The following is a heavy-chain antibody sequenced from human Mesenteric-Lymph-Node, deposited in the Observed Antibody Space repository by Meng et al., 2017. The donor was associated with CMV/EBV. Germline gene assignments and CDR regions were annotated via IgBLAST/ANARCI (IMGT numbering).Heavy chain of an antibody. J-gene: IGHJ4*02. Sequence: GGSLRLSCAASGFSFGGYNMNWVRQAPGKGLEWVSSISSSSGTIYYADSVRGRFSSSRDNAKSSLYLQMNSLRAEDTAIYYCARDISRTMVFANYFDQWGQGTLVTVSS. D-gene: IGHD2-8*01. CDR2: ISSSSGTI. V-gene: IGHV3-48*04. CDR3: ARDISRTMVFANYFDQ. CDR1: GFSFGGYN.